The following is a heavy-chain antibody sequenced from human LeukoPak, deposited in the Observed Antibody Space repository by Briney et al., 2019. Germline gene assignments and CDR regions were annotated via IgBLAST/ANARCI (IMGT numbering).Heavy chain of an antibody. J-gene: IGHJ4*02. D-gene: IGHD6-13*01. CDR2: INHSGST. CDR3: ARSGELGIAAAGPQDS. V-gene: IGHV4-34*01. CDR1: GGSSSGYY. Sequence: PSETLSLTCAVYGGSSSGYYWSWIRQPPGKGLEWIGEINHSGSTNYNPSLKSRVTISVDTSKNQFSLKLSSVTAADTAVYYCARSGELGIAAAGPQDSWGQGTLVTVSS.